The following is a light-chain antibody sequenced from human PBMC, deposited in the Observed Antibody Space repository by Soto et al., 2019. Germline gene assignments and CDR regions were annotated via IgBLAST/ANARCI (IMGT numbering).Light chain of an antibody. CDR2: GNS. Sequence: QSALTQPPSVSGAPGQRVTISCSGSSSNIGAGYDVNWYRQLPGTAPKLLIYGNSDRPSGVPDRFSGSKSGTSASLAITGLQAEDEADYFCQSYDRSLRTYVFGTGTKVT. J-gene: IGLJ1*01. CDR1: SSNIGAGYD. CDR3: QSYDRSLRTYV. V-gene: IGLV1-40*01.